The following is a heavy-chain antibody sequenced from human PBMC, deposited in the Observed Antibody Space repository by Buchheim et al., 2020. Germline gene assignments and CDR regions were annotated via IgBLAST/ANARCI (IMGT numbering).Heavy chain of an antibody. Sequence: QVQLVQSGAEVKKPGSSVKVSCKASGGTFSSYAISWVRQAPGQGLEWMGGIIPIFGTANYAQTFQGRVTITADVSTSTDSMELSSLRSEDTAVYYCARELVTMVRGVILKGSYYYYYGMDVWGQGTT. CDR1: GGTFSSYA. CDR2: IIPIFGTA. V-gene: IGHV1-69*12. CDR3: ARELVTMVRGVILKGSYYYYYGMDV. J-gene: IGHJ6*02. D-gene: IGHD3-10*01.